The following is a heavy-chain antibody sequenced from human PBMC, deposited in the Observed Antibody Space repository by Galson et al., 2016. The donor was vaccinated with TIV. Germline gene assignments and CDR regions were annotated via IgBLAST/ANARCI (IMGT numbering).Heavy chain of an antibody. CDR2: FNPDSGAT. CDR1: GYIFINYY. D-gene: IGHD7-27*01. V-gene: IGHV1-2*02. J-gene: IGHJ4*02. Sequence: SVKVSCKASGYIFINYYIPWVRQAPGQGLEWLGWFNPDSGATQYAQKFQGRVTMTRDTSISTAYMELRRLISDDTAVYYCARVNWARAFDYWGQGTQVTVSS. CDR3: ARVNWARAFDY.